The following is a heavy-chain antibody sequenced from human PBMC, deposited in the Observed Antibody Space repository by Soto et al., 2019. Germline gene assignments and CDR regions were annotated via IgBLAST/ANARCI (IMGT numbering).Heavy chain of an antibody. CDR1: GGTFSSYP. CDR3: ARPTSTGTTSGYYFDY. D-gene: IGHD1-7*01. Sequence: VKVSCKASGGTFSSYPISWVRQAPGQGLEWMGRIIPILDITDYAQRFQGRVTITADKSTSTAYMELSSLSSDDTAVYYCARPTSTGTTSGYYFDYWGQGTLVTVSS. CDR2: IIPILDIT. V-gene: IGHV1-69*10. J-gene: IGHJ4*02.